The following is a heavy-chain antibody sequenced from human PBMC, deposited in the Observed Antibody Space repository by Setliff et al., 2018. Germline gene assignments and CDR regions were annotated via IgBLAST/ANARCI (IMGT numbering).Heavy chain of an antibody. CDR3: AKHGAYNDFLTGYNFYYDMDV. Sequence: AGGSLRLSCAASGFTFSSYSMNWVRQAPGKGLEWVSSISSSSSYIYYADSVKGRFTISRDNAKKSLYLQMNSLRAEDTAVYYCAKHGAYNDFLTGYNFYYDMDVWGQGTTVTVSS. CDR1: GFTFSSYS. J-gene: IGHJ6*02. D-gene: IGHD3-9*01. CDR2: ISSSSSYI. V-gene: IGHV3-21*01.